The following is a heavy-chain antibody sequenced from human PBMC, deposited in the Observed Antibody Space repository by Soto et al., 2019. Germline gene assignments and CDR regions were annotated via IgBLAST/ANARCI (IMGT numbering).Heavy chain of an antibody. J-gene: IGHJ4*02. V-gene: IGHV3-7*01. CDR1: GFTFSSYW. D-gene: IGHD2-2*01. Sequence: EVQLVESGGGLVQPGGSLRLSCAASGFTFSSYWMSWVRQAPGKGLEWVANIKQDGSEKYYVDSVKGRFTISRDNAKNSLYLQMNSLRAEDTAVYDCASGGSYCSSTSCYAEIDYWGQGTLVTVSS. CDR3: ASGGSYCSSTSCYAEIDY. CDR2: IKQDGSEK.